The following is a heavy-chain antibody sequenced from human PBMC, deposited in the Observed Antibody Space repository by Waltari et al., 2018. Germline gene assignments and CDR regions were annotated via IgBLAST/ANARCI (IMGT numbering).Heavy chain of an antibody. CDR2: IRFDGSNE. CDR3: AKDLGGTTLDY. J-gene: IGHJ4*02. Sequence: LRLSCAASGFTFSSYGMHWVRQAPGKGLEWVAIIRFDGSNEYYADSVKGRFTISRDNSKNTLCLQMNSLRTEDTAVYYCAKDLGGTTLDYWGQGTLVTVSS. D-gene: IGHD1-7*01. CDR1: GFTFSSYG. V-gene: IGHV3-30*02.